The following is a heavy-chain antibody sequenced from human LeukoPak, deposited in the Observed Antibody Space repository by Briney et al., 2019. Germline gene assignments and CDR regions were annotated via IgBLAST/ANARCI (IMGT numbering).Heavy chain of an antibody. Sequence: GGSLRLSCAVSGFTVSGFYMSWVRRAPGKGLEWVSTIFSSGNTYYADSVKGRFTISRDNSKNTLYLQVNSLRAEDTAVYYCAKGGKWDVTPFDYWGQGTLVTVSS. V-gene: IGHV3-53*01. CDR1: GFTVSGFY. D-gene: IGHD1-26*01. CDR2: IFSSGNT. J-gene: IGHJ4*02. CDR3: AKGGKWDVTPFDY.